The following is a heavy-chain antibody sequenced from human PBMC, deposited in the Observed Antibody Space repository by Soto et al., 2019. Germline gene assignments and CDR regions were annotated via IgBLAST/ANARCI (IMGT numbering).Heavy chain of an antibody. D-gene: IGHD3-10*01. Sequence: KGLEWMGIIYPGDSDTRYSPSFQGQVTISADKSISTAYLQWSSLKASDTAMYYCARVVLWFGELSNFDYWGQGTLVTVSS. J-gene: IGHJ4*02. CDR3: ARVVLWFGELSNFDY. CDR2: IYPGDSDT. V-gene: IGHV5-51*01.